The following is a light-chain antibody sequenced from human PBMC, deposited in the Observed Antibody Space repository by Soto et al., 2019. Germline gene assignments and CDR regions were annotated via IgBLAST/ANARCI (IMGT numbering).Light chain of an antibody. V-gene: IGKV1-9*01. CDR3: HQLNSYPYT. CDR2: AAS. Sequence: IQLTQSPSSLSASVGDRVTITCRACQGIGSYFAWYQQKPGKAPKLLIYAASTLRSGVPSRFSGSGSGTDFTLTISSLQPEDFATYYCHQLNSYPYTFGQGTKLEIK. CDR1: QGIGSY. J-gene: IGKJ2*01.